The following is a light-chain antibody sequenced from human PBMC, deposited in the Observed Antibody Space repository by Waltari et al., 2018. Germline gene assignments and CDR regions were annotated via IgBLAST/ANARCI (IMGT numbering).Light chain of an antibody. Sequence: QSALTQPRSVSGSPGQSVTISCTGTSRVVGGYHFVSWFQQHPGKVPKRLIYDVRERPSHVPDRFSGSKSANPASLTISGLQTDDEADYYCCSFAGSYTFVFGRGTRVTVL. CDR3: CSFAGSYTFV. V-gene: IGLV2-11*01. CDR2: DVR. CDR1: SRVVGGYHF. J-gene: IGLJ1*01.